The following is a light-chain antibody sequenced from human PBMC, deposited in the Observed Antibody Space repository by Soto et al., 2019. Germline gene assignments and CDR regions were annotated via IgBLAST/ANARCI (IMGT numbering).Light chain of an antibody. CDR1: QSITTS. CDR3: QQYTDWPT. Sequence: EIVMTQSPATLSVSPGERITLSCRASQSITTSLAWYQQKPRQAPRLLIYGASTRATNVPARFSGSGSGTDFSLTISSLQSEDYSVYFCQQYTDWPTFGQGTRVEIK. CDR2: GAS. V-gene: IGKV3-15*01. J-gene: IGKJ1*01.